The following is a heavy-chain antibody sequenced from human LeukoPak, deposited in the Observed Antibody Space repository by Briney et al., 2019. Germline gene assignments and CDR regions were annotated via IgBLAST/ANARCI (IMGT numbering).Heavy chain of an antibody. CDR3: ARVKEPAADYYYYMDV. D-gene: IGHD2-2*01. V-gene: IGHV1-69*05. Sequence: SVKVSCKASGGTFSSYAISWARQAPGQGLEWMGGIIPIFGTANYAQKFQGRVTITTDESTSTAYMELSSLRSEDTAVYYCARVKEPAADYYYYMDVWGKGTTVTVSS. J-gene: IGHJ6*03. CDR1: GGTFSSYA. CDR2: IIPIFGTA.